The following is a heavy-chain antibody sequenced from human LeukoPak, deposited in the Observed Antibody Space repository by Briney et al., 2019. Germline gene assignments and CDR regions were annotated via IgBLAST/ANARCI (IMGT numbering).Heavy chain of an antibody. CDR1: GYTFTKYG. Sequence: ASVKVSCKAPGYTFTKYGITWVRQAPGQGLEWMGWVGTYTGKTNYAQNLQGRVTMTTDTSTRTAYMELGSLRSDDTAVYYCASCHCTNGVCYGECEYFQHWGQGTLVTVSS. CDR3: ASCHCTNGVCYGECEYFQH. CDR2: VGTYTGKT. V-gene: IGHV1-18*01. J-gene: IGHJ1*01. D-gene: IGHD2-8*01.